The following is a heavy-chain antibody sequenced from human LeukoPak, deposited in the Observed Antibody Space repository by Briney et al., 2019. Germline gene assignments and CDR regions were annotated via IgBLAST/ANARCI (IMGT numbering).Heavy chain of an antibody. D-gene: IGHD6-13*01. J-gene: IGHJ4*02. CDR1: GGSISSSSYY. CDR2: IYYSGST. Sequence: PSETLSLTCTVSGGSISSSSYYWGWIRQPPGKGLEWIGSIYYSGSTYYNPSLKSRVTISVDTSKNQFSLKLSSVTAADTAVYYCARGRLRYSSSWYVDGSYYFDYWGQGTLVTVSS. CDR3: ARGRLRYSSSWYVDGSYYFDY. V-gene: IGHV4-39*07.